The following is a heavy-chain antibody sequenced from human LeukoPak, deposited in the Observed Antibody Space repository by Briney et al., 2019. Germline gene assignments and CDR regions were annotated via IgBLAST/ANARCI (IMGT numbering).Heavy chain of an antibody. J-gene: IGHJ4*02. CDR2: ISAYNGNT. V-gene: IGHV1-18*01. CDR3: ARGIVTEDYYFDY. D-gene: IGHD3-22*01. CDR1: GYTFTSYG. Sequence: ASVKVSCKASGYTFTSYGIIWVRQAPGQALEWMGWISAYNGNTNYAQKLQGRVTMTTDTSTSTVYMELRSLGSDDTAVYYRARGIVTEDYYFDYWGQGTLVTVSS.